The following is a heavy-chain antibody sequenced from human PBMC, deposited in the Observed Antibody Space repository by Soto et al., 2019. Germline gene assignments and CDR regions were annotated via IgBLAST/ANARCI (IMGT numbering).Heavy chain of an antibody. V-gene: IGHV4-31*03. D-gene: IGHD6-6*01. CDR1: GGSISSGGYY. Sequence: QVQLQESGPGLVKPSQTLSLACTVSGGSISSGGYYWSWIRHHPGKGLEWMGYNYYSGSTYYNPSLKNRVTISVDTSKNEFYLNLSSVTAADTAVYYCARSIFPWGQGTQVNVSS. CDR2: NYYSGST. J-gene: IGHJ5*02. CDR3: ARSIFP.